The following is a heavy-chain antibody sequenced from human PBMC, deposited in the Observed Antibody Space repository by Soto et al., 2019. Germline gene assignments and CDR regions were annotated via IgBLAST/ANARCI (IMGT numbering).Heavy chain of an antibody. V-gene: IGHV1-69*02. CDR2: IIPILGIA. D-gene: IGHD2-15*01. CDR1: GGANSSYT. J-gene: IGHJ5*02. CDR3: ARSSGGSDNWFDP. Sequence: ASVKLSCKPSGGANSSYTISSARHDPGQGLEWMGRIIPILGIANYAQKFQGRVTITADKSTSTAYMELSSLRSEDTAVYYCARSSGGSDNWFDPWGQGTLVTVSS.